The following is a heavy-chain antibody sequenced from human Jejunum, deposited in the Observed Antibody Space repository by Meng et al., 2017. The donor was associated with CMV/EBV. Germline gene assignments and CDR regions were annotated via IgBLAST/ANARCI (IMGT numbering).Heavy chain of an antibody. J-gene: IGHJ3*01. CDR2: IRRQANHYAT. V-gene: IGHV3-73*01. CDR3: NTHPPPPLSREEGAFGF. Sequence: MTRGRQASGKRLGVVGRIRRQANHYATAYASSVKSRLTISRDDSKNTGYLQMKSLKTEDKAVYYRNTHPPPPLSREEGAFGFWGQGTMVTVSS. D-gene: IGHD1-26*01.